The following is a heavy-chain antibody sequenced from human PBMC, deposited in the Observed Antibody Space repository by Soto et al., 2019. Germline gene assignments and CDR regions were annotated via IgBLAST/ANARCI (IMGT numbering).Heavy chain of an antibody. CDR3: ARGAYYDILSIAAYYYGMDV. Sequence: ASVKVSCKASGYTFTGYYMHWVRRAPGQGLEWMGWINPNSGGTNYAQKFQGRVTMTRDTSISTAYMELGRLRSDDTAVYYCARGAYYDILSIAAYYYGMDVWGQGTTVTVSS. D-gene: IGHD3-9*01. CDR1: GYTFTGYY. CDR2: INPNSGGT. J-gene: IGHJ6*02. V-gene: IGHV1-2*02.